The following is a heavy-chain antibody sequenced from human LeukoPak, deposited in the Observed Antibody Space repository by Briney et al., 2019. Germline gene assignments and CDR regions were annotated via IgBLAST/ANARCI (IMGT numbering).Heavy chain of an antibody. Sequence: GGSLRLSCAASGFTFSSYSMNCVRQAPGKGLEWVSSISSSSSYIYYADSVKGRFTISRDNAKNSLYLQMNSLRAEDTAVYYCARDVQYYYDSSGYYRTAYYYYYYYMDVWGKGTTVTVSS. CDR2: ISSSSSYI. CDR1: GFTFSSYS. D-gene: IGHD3-22*01. J-gene: IGHJ6*03. V-gene: IGHV3-21*01. CDR3: ARDVQYYYDSSGYYRTAYYYYYYYMDV.